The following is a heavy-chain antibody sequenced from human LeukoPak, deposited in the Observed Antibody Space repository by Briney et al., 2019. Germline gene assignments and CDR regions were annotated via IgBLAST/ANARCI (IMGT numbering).Heavy chain of an antibody. CDR3: AKDLYGDYFSPLTWFDP. V-gene: IGHV3-23*01. Sequence: SGGSLRLSCAAPGFTFSSYAMSWVRKAPGKGLEWVSAISGSGGSTYYADSVKGRFTISRDNSKNTLYLQMNSLRAEDTAVYYCAKDLYGDYFSPLTWFDPWGQGTLVTVSS. CDR1: GFTFSSYA. D-gene: IGHD4-17*01. J-gene: IGHJ5*02. CDR2: ISGSGGST.